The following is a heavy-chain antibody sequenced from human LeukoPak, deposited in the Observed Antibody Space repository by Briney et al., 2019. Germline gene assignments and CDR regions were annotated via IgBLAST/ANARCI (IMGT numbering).Heavy chain of an antibody. J-gene: IGHJ4*02. V-gene: IGHV4-31*03. CDR3: ARPPGRDGYNRYDY. CDR1: GGSISSGGYY. CDR2: IYYSGST. D-gene: IGHD5-24*01. Sequence: SETLSLTCTVSGGSISSGGYYWSWIRQHPGKGLEWIGYIYYSGSTYYNPSLKSRVIISVDTSKNQFSLKLSSVTAADTALYYCARPPGRDGYNRYDYWGQGTLVTVSS.